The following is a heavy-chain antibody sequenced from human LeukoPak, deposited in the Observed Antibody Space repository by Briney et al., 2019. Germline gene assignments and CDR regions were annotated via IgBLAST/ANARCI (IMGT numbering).Heavy chain of an antibody. J-gene: IGHJ5*02. V-gene: IGHV4-30-2*01. D-gene: IGHD3-10*01. CDR1: GGSISTNDYS. CDR3: ARGRGWNWFDP. CDR2: IYHSGTT. Sequence: PSQTLSLTCAVSGGSISTNDYSWNWIRQPPGKGLEWIGYIYHSGTTYYNPSLKSRVTISVDRSKNQFSPKLNSVTAADTAVYYCARGRGWNWFDPWGQGTLVTVSS.